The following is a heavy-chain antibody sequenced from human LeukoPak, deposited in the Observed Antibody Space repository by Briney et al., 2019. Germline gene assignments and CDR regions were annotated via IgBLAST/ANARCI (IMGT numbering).Heavy chain of an antibody. CDR2: INWNGGST. J-gene: IGHJ6*03. D-gene: IGHD6-13*01. CDR3: AKMAGAGYYFYMDV. Sequence: PGGSLRLSCAASGFTFDDYGMSWVRQAPGKGPEWVSGINWNGGSTGYADSVKGRFTISRDNAKNSLYLQMNSLRAEDTAFYYCAKMAGAGYYFYMDVWGKGTTVTVSS. V-gene: IGHV3-20*04. CDR1: GFTFDDYG.